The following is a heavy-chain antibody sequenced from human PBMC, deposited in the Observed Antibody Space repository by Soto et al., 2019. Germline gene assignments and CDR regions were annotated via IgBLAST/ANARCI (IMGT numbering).Heavy chain of an antibody. J-gene: IGHJ6*02. Sequence: EVQLVESGGGLVEPGGSLRLSCAASGFNFINAWMHWVRQAPGKGLEWVGRIKSKADGETTDYAAPVKVRFIISRDDSKNTLYLQINSLKMEDTAVYYCSALGVWGQGTTVTVSS. CDR2: IKSKADGETT. V-gene: IGHV3-15*07. CDR3: SALGV. D-gene: IGHD1-26*01. CDR1: GFNFINAW.